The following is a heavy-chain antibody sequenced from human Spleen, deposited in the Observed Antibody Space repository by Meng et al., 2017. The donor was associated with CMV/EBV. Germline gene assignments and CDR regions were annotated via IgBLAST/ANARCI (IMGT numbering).Heavy chain of an antibody. CDR3: ARSRVLSSSPSRPPTYAMDV. D-gene: IGHD2-2*01. Sequence: CYVISWVRQAPGQGLEWMGGIIPMIGRVNYGQKFQARVTITADKSTSTAHMELSSLRYEDTAVYFCARSRVLSSSPSRPPTYAMDVWGQGTTVTVSS. CDR2: IIPMIGRV. J-gene: IGHJ6*02. CDR1: CYV. V-gene: IGHV1-69*06.